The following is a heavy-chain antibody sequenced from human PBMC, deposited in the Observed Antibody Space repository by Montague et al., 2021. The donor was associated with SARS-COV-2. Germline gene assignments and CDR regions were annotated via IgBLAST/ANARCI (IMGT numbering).Heavy chain of an antibody. J-gene: IGHJ6*02. V-gene: IGHV3-30-3*01. CDR1: GFTFSSYA. CDR2: ISYDGSNK. CDR3: AGDLWEEYSYGWVVFTGDYYGMDV. Sequence: SLRLSCAASGFTFSSYAMHWVRQAPGKGLEWVAVISYDGSNKYYADSVKGRFTISRDNSKNTLYLQMNSLRAEDTAVYYCAGDLWEEYSYGWVVFTGDYYGMDVWGQGTTVTVSS. D-gene: IGHD5-18*01.